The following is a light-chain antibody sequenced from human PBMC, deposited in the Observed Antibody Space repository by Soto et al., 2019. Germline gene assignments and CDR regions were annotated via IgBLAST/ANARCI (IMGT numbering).Light chain of an antibody. CDR2: TAS. V-gene: IGKV1-27*01. CDR3: QKYNSAPYT. CDR1: QGITKY. J-gene: IGKJ3*01. Sequence: DIQMTQSPSSLSASVGDRVTITCRASQGITKYLAWYQQKPGKVPNLLIYTASTLQSGVPSRFSGSGYGTDFTLTISSMQTADVANYYCQKYNSAPYTFGPATKVDIK.